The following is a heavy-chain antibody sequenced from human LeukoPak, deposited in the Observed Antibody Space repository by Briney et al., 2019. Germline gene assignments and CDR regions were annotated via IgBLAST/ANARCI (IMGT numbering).Heavy chain of an antibody. CDR3: ARVTGRDGYNFPGY. V-gene: IGHV3-7*01. CDR2: TKQDGSEK. Sequence: PGGSLRLSGAASGFTFSSYWMSWVRQAPGKGREWVANTKQDGSEKYYVDSVKGRFTISRDNAKNSLYLQMNSLRAEDTAVYYCARVTGRDGYNFPGYWGQGTLVTVSS. CDR1: GFTFSSYW. D-gene: IGHD5-24*01. J-gene: IGHJ4*02.